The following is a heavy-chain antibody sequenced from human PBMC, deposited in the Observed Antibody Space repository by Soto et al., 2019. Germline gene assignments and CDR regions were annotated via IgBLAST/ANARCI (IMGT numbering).Heavy chain of an antibody. CDR3: ATVYCGGEFDSYYYGMDV. D-gene: IGHD2-21*01. CDR2: IYSGGST. V-gene: IGHV3-53*01. CDR1: GFTVSSNY. Sequence: GGSLRLSCAASGFTVSSNYMSWVRQAPGKGLEWVSVIYSGGSTYYAASVKGRFTISRDNSKNTLYLQMNSLRAEDTAVYYCATVYCGGEFDSYYYGMDVWGQGTTVTVSS. J-gene: IGHJ6*02.